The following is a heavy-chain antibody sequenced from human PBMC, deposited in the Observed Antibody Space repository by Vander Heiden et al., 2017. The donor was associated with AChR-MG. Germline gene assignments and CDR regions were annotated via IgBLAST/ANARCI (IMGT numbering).Heavy chain of an antibody. CDR2: IYYSGST. D-gene: IGHD2-2*01. CDR3: ARYGVVPAAIWN. CDR1: GGSVSSGSYY. Sequence: QVQLQESGPGLVKPSETLSLTCTVSGGSVSSGSYYWSWIRQPPGKGLEWIGYIYYSGSTNYNPSLKSRVTISVDTSKNQFSLKLSSVTAADTAVYYCARYGVVPAAIWNWGQGTLVTVSS. J-gene: IGHJ4*02. V-gene: IGHV4-61*01.